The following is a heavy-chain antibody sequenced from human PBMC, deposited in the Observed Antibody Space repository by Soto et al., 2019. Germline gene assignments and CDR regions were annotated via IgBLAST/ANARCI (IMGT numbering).Heavy chain of an antibody. CDR2: IYYSGST. D-gene: IGHD3-9*01. Sequence: SETLSLTCAVSGGSISSGGYSWGWIRQPPGKGLEWIGIIYYSGSTYYNPSLKSRVTISVDTSKSQFSLNLNSVTAADTAVYYCARGYDILTGPLDYWGPGTLVTVSS. V-gene: IGHV4-39*01. J-gene: IGHJ4*02. CDR1: GGSISSGGYS. CDR3: ARGYDILTGPLDY.